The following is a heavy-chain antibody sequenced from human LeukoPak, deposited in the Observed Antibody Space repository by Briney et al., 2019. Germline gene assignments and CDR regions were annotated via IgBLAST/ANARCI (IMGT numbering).Heavy chain of an antibody. D-gene: IGHD6-19*01. CDR1: GGSISSNTYY. CDR2: ISYSGST. J-gene: IGHJ5*02. Sequence: SETLSLTCTVSGGSISSNTYYWGWIRQPPGKGLEWIGTISYSGSTHYNPSLKTRVTMSVDASKNQFSLKLSSVTAADTAVYYCASSSSGWYGIGWFDPWGQGTLVTVSP. CDR3: ASSSSGWYGIGWFDP. V-gene: IGHV4-39*07.